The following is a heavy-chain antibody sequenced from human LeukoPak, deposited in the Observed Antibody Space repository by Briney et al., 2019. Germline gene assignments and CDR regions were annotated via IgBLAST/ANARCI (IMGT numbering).Heavy chain of an antibody. CDR1: GYTFRGNY. Sequence: ASVKVSCKASGYTFRGNYIHWLRQAPGQGLGWMGWIDANNGDTKSAQKFQGRVTMSRDTSISTAYMDLSSLSPDDAAVYYCARDPSSVTLYFFDYWGQGTLVTASS. CDR2: IDANNGDT. V-gene: IGHV1-2*02. CDR3: ARDPSSVTLYFFDY. D-gene: IGHD4-11*01. J-gene: IGHJ4*02.